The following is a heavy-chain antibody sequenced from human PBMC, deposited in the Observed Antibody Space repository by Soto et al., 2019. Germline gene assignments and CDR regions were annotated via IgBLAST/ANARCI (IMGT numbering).Heavy chain of an antibody. CDR3: ARADAPSDHLWSGYHYGMDV. CDR1: GYTFSSYA. CDR2: INAGNGNT. J-gene: IGHJ6*02. Sequence: ASVKVSCKASGYTFSSYAIEWMRQAPGQRLEWMGWINAGNGNTKYSQKFQGRVTITRDTSASTAYMELSSLRPEDTAVYYCARADAPSDHLWSGYHYGMDVCGQGPTVTVSS. V-gene: IGHV1-3*01. D-gene: IGHD3-3*02.